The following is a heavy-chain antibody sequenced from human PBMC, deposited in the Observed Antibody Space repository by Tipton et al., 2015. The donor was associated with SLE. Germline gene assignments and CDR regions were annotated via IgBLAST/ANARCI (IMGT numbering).Heavy chain of an antibody. Sequence: PGLVKPSETLSLTCTVSGAASSSTTYYMGWIRQSPGVGLEWIGSIYYTGSTYYNPSLKSRLTMSVDTSKSQFSLKLSSVTAADTAVYYCASSRGITIYGMDVWGQGTTVTVSS. V-gene: IGHV4-39*07. CDR1: GAASSSTTYY. D-gene: IGHD2-2*01. CDR3: ASSRGITIYGMDV. CDR2: IYYTGST. J-gene: IGHJ6*02.